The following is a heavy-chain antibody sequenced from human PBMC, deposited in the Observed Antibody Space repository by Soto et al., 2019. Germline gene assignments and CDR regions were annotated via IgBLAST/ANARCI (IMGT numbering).Heavy chain of an antibody. V-gene: IGHV1-46*01. CDR3: ARVYYAYRDFGMDV. J-gene: IGHJ6*02. Sequence: VPVKVSCKGAGYTFTSYYMHWVRQAPGQGLEWMGIINPSGGSTSYAQKFQGRVTMTRDTSTSTVYMELSSLRSEDTAVYYCARVYYAYRDFGMDVWGQGTSVTVSS. CDR1: GYTFTSYY. CDR2: INPSGGST. D-gene: IGHD3-10*01.